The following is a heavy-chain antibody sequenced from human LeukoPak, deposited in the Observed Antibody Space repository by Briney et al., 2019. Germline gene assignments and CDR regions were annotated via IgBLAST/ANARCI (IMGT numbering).Heavy chain of an antibody. Sequence: GEPLKISCRGSGYRFPSYWIGWVRQMPGRGLEWMGIIYPGDSDTKYSPSFQGQVTISADRSISTTYLQWSSLKASDTAMYYCARQVAAAARSFDYWGQGTLVTVSS. V-gene: IGHV5-51*01. D-gene: IGHD2-15*01. J-gene: IGHJ4*02. CDR3: ARQVAAAARSFDY. CDR2: IYPGDSDT. CDR1: GYRFPSYW.